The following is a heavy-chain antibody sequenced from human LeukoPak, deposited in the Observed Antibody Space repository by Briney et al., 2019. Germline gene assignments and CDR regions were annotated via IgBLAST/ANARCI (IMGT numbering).Heavy chain of an antibody. CDR3: ARGRVTPNYFDY. Sequence: SETLSLTCTVSGGSISSYYWSWIRQPPGKGLEWIGYIYHSGSTNYNPSLKSRVTISVDTSKNQFSLKLSSVTAADTAVYYCARGRVTPNYFDYWGQGTLVTVSS. V-gene: IGHV4-59*08. CDR2: IYHSGST. CDR1: GGSISSYY. J-gene: IGHJ4*02. D-gene: IGHD2-21*02.